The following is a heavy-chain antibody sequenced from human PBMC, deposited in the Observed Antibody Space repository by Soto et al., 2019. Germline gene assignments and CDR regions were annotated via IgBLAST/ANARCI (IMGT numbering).Heavy chain of an antibody. CDR1: GYTFSSHG. Sequence: QVQLVESEGGVVQPGRSLRLSCAASGYTFSSHGMHWVRQAPGKGLEWVAAIWYDGSKKCYAGSVKGRFTISRDDSKNTLYLEMNSLRVDDTAVYYCARDPASSMDVWGQGTTVIVSS. CDR2: IWYDGSKK. D-gene: IGHD6-25*01. CDR3: ARDPASSMDV. V-gene: IGHV3-33*01. J-gene: IGHJ6*02.